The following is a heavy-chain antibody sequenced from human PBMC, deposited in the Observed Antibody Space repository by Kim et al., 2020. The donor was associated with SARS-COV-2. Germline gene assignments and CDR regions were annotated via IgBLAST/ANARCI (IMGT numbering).Heavy chain of an antibody. J-gene: IGHJ4*02. CDR3: ARVVRSEQWLVRPNKYYFDY. V-gene: IGHV4-61*01. CDR1: GGSVSSGSYY. D-gene: IGHD6-19*01. CDR2: IYYSGST. Sequence: SETLSLTCTVSGGSVSSGSYYWSWIRQPPGKGLEWIGYIYYSGSTNYNPSLKSRVTISVDTSKNQFSLKLSSVTAADTAVYYCARVVRSEQWLVRPNKYYFDYWGQGTLVTVSS.